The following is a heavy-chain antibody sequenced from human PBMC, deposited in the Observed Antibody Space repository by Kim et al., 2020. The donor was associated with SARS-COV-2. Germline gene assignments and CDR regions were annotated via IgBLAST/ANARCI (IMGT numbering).Heavy chain of an antibody. D-gene: IGHD4-17*01. CDR1: GGSISSYY. CDR3: ASLTTVTTNFQH. V-gene: IGHV4-59*08. Sequence: SETLSLTCTVSGGSISSYYWSWIRQPPGKGLEWIGYIYYSGSTNYNPSLKSRVTISVDTSKNQFSLKLSSVTAADTAVYYCASLTTVTTNFQHWGQGTLVTVSS. CDR2: IYYSGST. J-gene: IGHJ1*01.